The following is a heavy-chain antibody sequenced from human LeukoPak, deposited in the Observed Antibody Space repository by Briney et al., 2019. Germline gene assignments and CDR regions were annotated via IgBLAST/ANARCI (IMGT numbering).Heavy chain of an antibody. CDR2: IRSKAYGATT. D-gene: IGHD5-18*01. CDR3: TRDWDFSYGL. Sequence: GGSRRPSCNGVGFSLSDYAMSCVRPAAGEGVGWVGFIRSKAYGATTEYAAAVKGRFNISTDTSKSIAYLQMNKLKTQDTAVYDCTRDWDFSYGLWGQGTLVTVSS. CDR1: GFSLSDYA. J-gene: IGHJ4*02. V-gene: IGHV3-49*04.